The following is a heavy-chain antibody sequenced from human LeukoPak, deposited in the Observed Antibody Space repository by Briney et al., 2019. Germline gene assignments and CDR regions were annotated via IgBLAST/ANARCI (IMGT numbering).Heavy chain of an antibody. CDR1: GLIFDDYA. D-gene: IGHD1-1*01. CDR3: AKDSNELYYYYYMDV. V-gene: IGHV3-43D*03. J-gene: IGHJ6*03. CDR2: ISWDGGST. Sequence: GGSLRLSCAASGLIFDDYAMHWVRQAPGKGLEWVSLISWDGGSTYYADSVKGRFTISRDNSKNSLYLQMNSLRAEDTALYYCAKDSNELYYYYYMDVWGKGTTVTVSS.